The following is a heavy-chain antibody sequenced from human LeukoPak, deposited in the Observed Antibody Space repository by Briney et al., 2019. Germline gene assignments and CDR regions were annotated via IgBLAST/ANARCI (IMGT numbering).Heavy chain of an antibody. CDR1: GYTLTEIS. CDR3: ATGVVVRYDY. J-gene: IGHJ4*02. V-gene: IGHV1-24*01. Sequence: GASVNVSCKVSGYTLTEISMHWVRQAAGKGLERMGGFDPEDGETIYAQKFQGRVTMTEDTSTDTAYMELSSLRSEDTAVYYCATGVVVRYDYWGQGTLVTVSS. D-gene: IGHD3-22*01. CDR2: FDPEDGET.